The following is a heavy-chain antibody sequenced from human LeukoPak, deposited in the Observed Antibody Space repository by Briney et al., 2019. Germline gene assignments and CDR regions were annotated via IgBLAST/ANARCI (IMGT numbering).Heavy chain of an antibody. D-gene: IGHD6-6*01. Sequence: GGSLRLSCAASGFTFSSYEMNWVRQAPGKGLEWVSYISSSGSTIYYADSVKGRFTISRGNSKNTLYLQMNSLRTEDTAVYYCARDWGTSSLYLVNWGQGTLVTVSS. CDR3: ARDWGTSSLYLVN. CDR2: ISSSGSTI. J-gene: IGHJ4*02. CDR1: GFTFSSYE. V-gene: IGHV3-48*03.